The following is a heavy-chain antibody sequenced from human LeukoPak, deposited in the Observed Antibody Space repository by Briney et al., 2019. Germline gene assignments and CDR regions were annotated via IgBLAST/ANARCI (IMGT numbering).Heavy chain of an antibody. CDR2: INPNSGGT. Sequence: GASVKVSCKASGYTFTGYYMHWVRQAPGQGLEWMGWINPNSGGTNYAQKFQGRVTMTRDTSISTAYMELSRLRSDDTAVYYCARGSRMTISGRGWFDPWGQGTLVTVSS. D-gene: IGHD3-3*01. V-gene: IGHV1-2*02. J-gene: IGHJ5*02. CDR1: GYTFTGYY. CDR3: ARGSRMTISGRGWFDP.